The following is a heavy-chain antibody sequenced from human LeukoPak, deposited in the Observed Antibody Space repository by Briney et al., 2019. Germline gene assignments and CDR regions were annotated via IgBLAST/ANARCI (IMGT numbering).Heavy chain of an antibody. J-gene: IGHJ4*02. CDR2: IWYDGSNK. V-gene: IGHV3-33*01. CDR1: GFTFSSYG. Sequence: PGRSLRLSCAASGFTFSSYGMHWVRQAPGKGLEWVAVIWYDGSNKYYADSVKGRFTISRDNSKNTLYLQMNSLRAEDTAVYYCARDNHYDFWSGLGYYFDYWGQGTLVTVSS. D-gene: IGHD3-3*01. CDR3: ARDNHYDFWSGLGYYFDY.